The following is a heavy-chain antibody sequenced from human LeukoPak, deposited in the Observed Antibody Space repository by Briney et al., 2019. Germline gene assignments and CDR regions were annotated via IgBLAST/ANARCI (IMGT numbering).Heavy chain of an antibody. J-gene: IGHJ6*02. CDR1: GGSFSGYY. Sequence: PSETLSLSCAVCGGSFSGYYWSWIRQPPGKGLEWIGEINHSGSTNYNPSLKSRVTISVDTSKNQFSLKLSSVTAADTAVYYCARHCSSTSCYNDYYGMDVWGQGTTVTVSS. D-gene: IGHD2-2*02. CDR2: INHSGST. CDR3: ARHCSSTSCYNDYYGMDV. V-gene: IGHV4-34*01.